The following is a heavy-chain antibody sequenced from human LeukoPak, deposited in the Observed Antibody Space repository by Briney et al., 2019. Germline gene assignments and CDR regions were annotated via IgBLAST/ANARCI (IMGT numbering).Heavy chain of an antibody. J-gene: IGHJ4*02. Sequence: GGSLRLSCAASGFTFSSYAMSWIRQAPGKGLEWVSAISGSGGSTYYADSVKGRFTISRDNSKNTLYLQMNSLRAEDTAVYYCAKAVSLEWLVDYGGQGTLVTVSS. V-gene: IGHV3-23*01. D-gene: IGHD6-19*01. CDR2: ISGSGGST. CDR1: GFTFSSYA. CDR3: AKAVSLEWLVDY.